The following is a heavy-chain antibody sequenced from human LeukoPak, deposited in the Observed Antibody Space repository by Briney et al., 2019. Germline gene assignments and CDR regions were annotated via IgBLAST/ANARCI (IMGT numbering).Heavy chain of an antibody. CDR1: GFTFSSYA. CDR3: ARRGDIGQDAFDI. V-gene: IGHV3-23*01. CDR2: ISGSGGST. D-gene: IGHD3-10*01. J-gene: IGHJ3*02. Sequence: GGSLRLSCAASGFTFSSYAMSWVRQAPGKGLEWVSAISGSGGSTYYADSVKGRFTISRDNSKNTLYLQMNSLRVDDTAVYYCARRGDIGQDAFDIWGQGTMVTVSS.